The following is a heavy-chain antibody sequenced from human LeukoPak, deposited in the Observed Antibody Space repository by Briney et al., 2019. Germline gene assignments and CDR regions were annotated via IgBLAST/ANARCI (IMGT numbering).Heavy chain of an antibody. CDR1: GFTVSSNY. J-gene: IGHJ4*02. CDR3: ARSSSWYEVVYFDY. Sequence: GGSLRLSCAASGFTVSSNYMSWVRQAPGKGLEWVSVIYSGGSTYYADSAKGRFTISRDNSKNTLYLQMNSLRAEDTAVYYCARSSSWYEVVYFDYWGQGTLVTVSS. CDR2: IYSGGST. V-gene: IGHV3-53*01. D-gene: IGHD6-13*01.